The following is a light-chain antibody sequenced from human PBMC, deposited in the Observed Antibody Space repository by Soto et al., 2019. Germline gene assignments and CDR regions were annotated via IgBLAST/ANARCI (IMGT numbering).Light chain of an antibody. V-gene: IGKV3-15*01. CDR2: GAS. J-gene: IGKJ1*01. CDR3: QEYNTWPWT. Sequence: ETLMTPSPATLSVSPGERATLSCRASQSVNNNLAWYQQKLGQAPRVLIYGASTRATGIPARFTGSGSGTEFILTITSLQSEDSAVYYCQEYNTWPWTFGQGTKVDI. CDR1: QSVNNN.